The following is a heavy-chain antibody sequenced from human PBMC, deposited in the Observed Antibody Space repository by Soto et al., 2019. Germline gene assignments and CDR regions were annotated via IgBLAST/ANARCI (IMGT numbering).Heavy chain of an antibody. CDR3: ARSSSSWYHLYDY. J-gene: IGHJ4*02. CDR2: IYHSGST. D-gene: IGHD6-13*01. Sequence: PSETLSLTCAVSGGSISSGGYSCNWIRQPPGKGLEWIGYIYHSGSTYYNPSLKSRVTISVDRSKNQFSLNLNSVTAADTAVYYCARSSSSWYHLYDYWGQGTLVTVSS. V-gene: IGHV4-30-2*01. CDR1: GGSISSGGYS.